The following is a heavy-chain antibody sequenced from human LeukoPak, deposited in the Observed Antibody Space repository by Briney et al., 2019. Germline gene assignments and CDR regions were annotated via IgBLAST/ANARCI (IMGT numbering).Heavy chain of an antibody. D-gene: IGHD3-9*01. V-gene: IGHV3-74*01. CDR1: GLTFSTHW. CDR3: ARGASDGHPDLHILTY. CDR2: INSDGSST. Sequence: PRRSLRLSCAASGLTFSTHWMYLVRQAPGKGLVWVSRINSDGSSTSYADSVKGRFTISRDNAKNTLYLQMNSLRAEDTAVYYCARGASDGHPDLHILTYWGQGTLVTVSS. J-gene: IGHJ4*02.